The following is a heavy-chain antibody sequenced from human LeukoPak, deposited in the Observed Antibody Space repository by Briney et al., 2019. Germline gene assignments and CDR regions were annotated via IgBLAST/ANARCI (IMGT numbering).Heavy chain of an antibody. CDR1: GGSISSGDYY. V-gene: IGHV4-30-4*01. Sequence: PSETLSLTCTVSGGSISSGDYYWNWIRQPPGRGLEWIGHIYYSGSTYYNPPLKSRVTISVDTSKNQFSLKLSSVTAADTAVYFCARETGLYYFDYRGQGTLVTVSS. D-gene: IGHD1-14*01. CDR2: IYYSGST. J-gene: IGHJ4*02. CDR3: ARETGLYYFDY.